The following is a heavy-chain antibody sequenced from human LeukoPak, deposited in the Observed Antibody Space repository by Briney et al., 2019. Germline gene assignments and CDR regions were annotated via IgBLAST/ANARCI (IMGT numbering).Heavy chain of an antibody. V-gene: IGHV4-4*07. D-gene: IGHD1-26*01. CDR3: ARQDSKVGAYTGPYYFDY. CDR1: GGSISGYY. J-gene: IGHJ4*02. Sequence: SETLSLTCTVSGGSISGYYWSWIRQPAGKGLEWIGRIYTSGTTHDNPSLKSRVTMSVDTSKNQVSLKVSSVTAADTAVYYCARQDSKVGAYTGPYYFDYWGQGTLVTVSS. CDR2: IYTSGTT.